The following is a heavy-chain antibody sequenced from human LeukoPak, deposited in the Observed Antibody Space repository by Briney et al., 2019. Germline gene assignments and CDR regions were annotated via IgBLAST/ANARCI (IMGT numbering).Heavy chain of an antibody. D-gene: IGHD2-21*02. CDR2: FKSDGSST. CDR3: AKVREVTRYWYFDL. J-gene: IGHJ2*01. V-gene: IGHV3-74*01. CDR1: GFTFNKYS. Sequence: GGSLRLSCTSSGFTFNKYSVHWVRQAPGKGLVRVSRFKSDGSSTNYADSVKGRFTISRDNAKNTVYLQMSSLRAEDTAVYYCAKVREVTRYWYFDLWGRGTLVTVSS.